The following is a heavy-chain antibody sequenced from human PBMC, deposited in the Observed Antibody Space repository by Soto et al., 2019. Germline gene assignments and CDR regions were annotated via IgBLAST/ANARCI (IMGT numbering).Heavy chain of an antibody. Sequence: QVQLVQSGAEVKKPGASVKVSCKASGYTFTGYYMHWVRQAPGQGLEWMGWINPNSGGTNYAQKFQGWVTMTRDTSISTAYMELSRLRSDDTAVYYCARTPGIAVAGMGELDYWGQGTLGTVSS. CDR2: INPNSGGT. D-gene: IGHD6-19*01. CDR3: ARTPGIAVAGMGELDY. V-gene: IGHV1-2*04. CDR1: GYTFTGYY. J-gene: IGHJ4*02.